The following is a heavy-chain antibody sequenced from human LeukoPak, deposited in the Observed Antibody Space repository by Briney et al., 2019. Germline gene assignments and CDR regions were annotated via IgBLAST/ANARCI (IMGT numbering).Heavy chain of an antibody. CDR1: GGTFSSYA. D-gene: IGHD2-2*01. CDR2: IIPILGIA. Sequence: ASVKVSCRASGGTFSSYAISWVRQAPGQGLEWMGRIIPILGIANYAQKFQGRVTITADKSTSTAYMELSSLRSEDTAVYYCARAQLGYCSSTSCYAYYYYGMDVWGQGTTVTVSS. CDR3: ARAQLGYCSSTSCYAYYYYGMDV. J-gene: IGHJ6*02. V-gene: IGHV1-69*04.